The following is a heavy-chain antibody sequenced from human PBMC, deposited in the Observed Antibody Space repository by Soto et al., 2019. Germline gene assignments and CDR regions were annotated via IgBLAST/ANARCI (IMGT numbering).Heavy chain of an antibody. CDR1: GFTFTSYG. Sequence: QVQLVESGGGVVQPGRTLRLSCAASGFTFTSYGMHWVRQAPGNGPEWVAVIWYDGSNKYYADSVKGRCTISRDNSKNPLYLLMNSLRAEDTAVYYCARDEGPAAMDPYCSYGMDVWGQGPTVTVSS. D-gene: IGHD2-2*01. J-gene: IGHJ6*02. V-gene: IGHV3-33*01. CDR2: IWYDGSNK. CDR3: ARDEGPAAMDPYCSYGMDV.